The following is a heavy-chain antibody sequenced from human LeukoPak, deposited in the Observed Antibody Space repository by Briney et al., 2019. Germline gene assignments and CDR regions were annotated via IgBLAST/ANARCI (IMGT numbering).Heavy chain of an antibody. CDR3: AREVIVVVPAAQGAFDI. V-gene: IGHV4-59*12. D-gene: IGHD2-2*01. CDR1: GGSISSYY. Sequence: SETLSLTCTVSGGSISSYYWSWIRQPPGKGLEWIGYIYYSGSTNYNPSLKSRVTISVDTSKNQFSLKLSSVTAADTAVYYCAREVIVVVPAAQGAFDIWGQGTMVTVSS. CDR2: IYYSGST. J-gene: IGHJ3*02.